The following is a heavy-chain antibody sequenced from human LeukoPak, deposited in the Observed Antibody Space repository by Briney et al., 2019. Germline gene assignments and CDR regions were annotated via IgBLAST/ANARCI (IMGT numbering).Heavy chain of an antibody. CDR2: IYPGDSDT. J-gene: IGHJ3*02. CDR1: GYSFTSYW. V-gene: IGHV5-51*01. Sequence: GESLKISFKGSGYSFTSYWIGWVRPMPGKGLEWMGIIYPGDSDTRYSPSFQGQVTISADKSISTAYLQWSSLKASDTAMYYCARGLGATVTHDAFDIWGQGTMVTVSS. D-gene: IGHD1-1*01. CDR3: ARGLGATVTHDAFDI.